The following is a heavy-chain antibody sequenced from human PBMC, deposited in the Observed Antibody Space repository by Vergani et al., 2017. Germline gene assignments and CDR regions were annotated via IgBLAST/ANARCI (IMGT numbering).Heavy chain of an antibody. V-gene: IGHV3-30-3*01. CDR2: ISYDGSNK. CDR1: GFTFSSYA. Sequence: QVQLVESGGGVVQPGRSLRLSCAASGFTFSSYAMHWVRQAPGKGLVWVAVISYDGSNKYYADSVKGRFTISKDNSKNTLYLQMNSLRAADTDVYYCARGCGPWDIVVEGNYWDQGTLVTVSS. CDR3: ARGCGPWDIVVEGNY. D-gene: IGHD2-2*01. J-gene: IGHJ4*02.